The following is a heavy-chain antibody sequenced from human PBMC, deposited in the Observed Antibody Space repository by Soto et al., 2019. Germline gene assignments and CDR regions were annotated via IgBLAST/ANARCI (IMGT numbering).Heavy chain of an antibody. Sequence: GGSLRLSCAASGFTFSSYGMHWVRQAPGKGLEWVAVISYDGSNKYYADSVKGRFTISRDNSKNTLYLQMNSLRAEDTAVYYCARDYYYGMDVWGQGTTVTVSS. CDR2: ISYDGSNK. J-gene: IGHJ6*02. CDR3: ARDYYYGMDV. CDR1: GFTFSSYG. V-gene: IGHV3-30*03.